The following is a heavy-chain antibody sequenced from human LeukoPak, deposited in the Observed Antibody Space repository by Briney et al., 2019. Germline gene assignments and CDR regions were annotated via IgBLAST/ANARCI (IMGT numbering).Heavy chain of an antibody. D-gene: IGHD3-16*01. Sequence: RAGGSLRLSCAASGFTFSSYEMNWVRQAPGKGLEWVSYISSSGSIIYYADSVKGRFTISRDNAKNSLYLQMNSLRAEDTAVYYCARGGGTYWGQGTLVTVSS. V-gene: IGHV3-48*03. CDR1: GFTFSSYE. CDR3: ARGGGTY. J-gene: IGHJ4*02. CDR2: ISSSGSII.